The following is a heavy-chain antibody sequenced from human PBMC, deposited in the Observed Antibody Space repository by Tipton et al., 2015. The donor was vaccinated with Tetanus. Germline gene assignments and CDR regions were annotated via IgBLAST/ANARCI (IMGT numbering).Heavy chain of an antibody. CDR2: IYPGDSDT. D-gene: IGHD2-15*01. CDR1: GYIFTNYW. J-gene: IGHJ4*02. CDR3: ARAHCSDGVCNFDF. V-gene: IGHV5-51*01. Sequence: EVQLVQSGGEVKKPGESLKISCKGSGYIFTNYWIGWVRQKPGKGLGWMGIIYPGDSDTRYSTSFQGQVTISVDKSINTAYLQWSSLKASDTSMFYCARAHCSDGVCNFDFWGQGALVTVAS.